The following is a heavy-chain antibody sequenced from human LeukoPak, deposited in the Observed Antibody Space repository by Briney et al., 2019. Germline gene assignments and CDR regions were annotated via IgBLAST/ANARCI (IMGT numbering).Heavy chain of an antibody. J-gene: IGHJ6*03. V-gene: IGHV3-23*01. CDR1: GFTFISYA. CDR3: ARVVVVVPAARGGGYYYMDV. D-gene: IGHD2-2*01. CDR2: ISGSGDST. Sequence: PGGSLRLSCTASGFTFISYAMSWVRQAPGKGLEWVSAISGSGDSTYYADSVKGRFTISRDNFKNTLSLQLNSLSAEDTAVYYCARVVVVVPAARGGGYYYMDVWGKGTTVTVSS.